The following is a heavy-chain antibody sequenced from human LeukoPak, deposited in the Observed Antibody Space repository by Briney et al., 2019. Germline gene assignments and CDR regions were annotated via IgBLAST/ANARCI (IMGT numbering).Heavy chain of an antibody. J-gene: IGHJ4*02. Sequence: ASVKVSCKASGYTFTSYGISWVRQAPGQGLEWMGWISAYNGNTDYAQKLQGRVTMTTDTSTSTAYMELRSLRSDDTAVYYCARVGGYSGSYLQGDYWGQGTLVTVSS. D-gene: IGHD1-26*01. CDR2: ISAYNGNT. V-gene: IGHV1-18*01. CDR1: GYTFTSYG. CDR3: ARVGGYSGSYLQGDY.